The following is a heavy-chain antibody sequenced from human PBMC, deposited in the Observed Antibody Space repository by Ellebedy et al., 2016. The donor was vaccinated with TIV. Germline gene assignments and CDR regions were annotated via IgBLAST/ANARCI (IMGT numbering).Heavy chain of an antibody. D-gene: IGHD3-10*01. V-gene: IGHV3-11*01. CDR1: AFTFSDYY. CDR2: ISSSGSTI. Sequence: GGSLRLXCAASAFTFSDYYMSWIRQAPGKGLEWVSYISSSGSTIYYADSVKGRFTISRDNAKNSLYLQMNSLRAEDTAVYYCARETLLWFGELSTFKPFDYWGQGTLVTVSS. CDR3: ARETLLWFGELSTFKPFDY. J-gene: IGHJ4*02.